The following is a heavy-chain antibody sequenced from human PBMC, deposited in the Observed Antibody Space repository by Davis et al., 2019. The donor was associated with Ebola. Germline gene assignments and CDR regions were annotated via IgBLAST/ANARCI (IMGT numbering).Heavy chain of an antibody. Sequence: GESLKISCAASGFTFSTYTMTWVRQAPGKGLEWVSYISSSSSTIYYADSVKGRFTISRDNAKNSLYLQMNSLRAEDTAVYYCARHTSLGYWGQGTLVTVSS. V-gene: IGHV3-48*04. CDR3: ARHTSLGY. D-gene: IGHD3-16*01. CDR2: ISSSSSTI. J-gene: IGHJ4*02. CDR1: GFTFSTYT.